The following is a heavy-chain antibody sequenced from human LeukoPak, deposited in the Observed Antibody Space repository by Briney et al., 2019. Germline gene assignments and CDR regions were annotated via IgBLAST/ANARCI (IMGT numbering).Heavy chain of an antibody. CDR3: AREGFDY. Sequence: GGSLRLSCAASGCTVSSNYMYWVRQAPGKGLERVSVIYSGGNTYYADSVKGRFTISRDNAKNALYLQMNSLRAEDTAVYYCAREGFDYWGQGTLVTVSS. CDR1: GCTVSSNY. CDR2: IYSGGNT. J-gene: IGHJ4*02. V-gene: IGHV3-53*01.